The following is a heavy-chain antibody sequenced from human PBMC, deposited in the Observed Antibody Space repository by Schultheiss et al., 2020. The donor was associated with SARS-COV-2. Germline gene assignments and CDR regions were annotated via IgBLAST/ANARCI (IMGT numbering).Heavy chain of an antibody. Sequence: GGSLRLSCAVSGFTFSNYGMHWVRQAPGKGLEWVAVISNDGSKEEYADSVKGRFTISRDNSMHTLYLQMDSLRAEDTAVFYCARSRVAMIGGQVYFYGMDVWGQGTTVTVAS. CDR2: ISNDGSKE. CDR3: ARSRVAMIGGQVYFYGMDV. V-gene: IGHV3-30*03. J-gene: IGHJ6*02. CDR1: GFTFSNYG. D-gene: IGHD5-12*01.